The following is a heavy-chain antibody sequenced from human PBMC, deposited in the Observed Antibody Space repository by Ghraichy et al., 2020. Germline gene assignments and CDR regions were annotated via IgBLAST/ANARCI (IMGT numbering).Heavy chain of an antibody. CDR2: MNPNSGNT. J-gene: IGHJ6*02. CDR1: GYTFTSYD. V-gene: IGHV1-8*01. CDR3: AREEGDGYITYYYGMDV. Sequence: ASVKVSCKASGYTFTSYDINWVRQATGQGLEWMGCMNPNSGNTGYAQKFQGRVTMTRHTSIRTAYMELSSLRSEDTAVYYCAREEGDGYITYYYGMDVWGQGTTVTVSS. D-gene: IGHD5-24*01.